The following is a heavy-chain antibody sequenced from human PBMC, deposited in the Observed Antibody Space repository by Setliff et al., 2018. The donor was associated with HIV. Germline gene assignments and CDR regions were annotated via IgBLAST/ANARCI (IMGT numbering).Heavy chain of an antibody. CDR1: GGSISSSTYY. V-gene: IGHV4-39*07. CDR2: IYRSGRT. Sequence: PSETLSLTCSVSGGSISSSTYYWGWIRQPPGKGLEWIGRIYRSGRTDYNPSLKSRVTISVDTSNNQFSLRLSSVTAADTAVYYCARDKGYYYMDVWGKGITVTVSS. J-gene: IGHJ6*03. CDR3: ARDKGYYYMDV.